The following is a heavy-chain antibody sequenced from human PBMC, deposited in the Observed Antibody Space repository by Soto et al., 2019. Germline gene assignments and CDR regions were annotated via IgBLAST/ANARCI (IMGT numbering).Heavy chain of an antibody. D-gene: IGHD3-16*01. J-gene: IGHJ5*02. CDR1: GFTFNSYS. CDR2: ITSKSTTI. Sequence: GGSLRLSCAASGFTFNSYSMNWVRQAPGQGLEWVSYITSKSTTIKYADSVKGRFTVSRDNAKNSLYLQLNSLRDEDTAVYYCAREMGACSDSSCYPGPYDSWGQGTLVTVSS. V-gene: IGHV3-48*02. CDR3: AREMGACSDSSCYPGPYDS.